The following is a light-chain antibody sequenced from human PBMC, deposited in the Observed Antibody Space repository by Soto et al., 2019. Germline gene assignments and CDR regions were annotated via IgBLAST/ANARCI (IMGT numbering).Light chain of an antibody. CDR1: SSDIGSNP. Sequence: QSVLTQPPSASGTPGQRVAISCSGGSSDIGSNPVNWYLHLPGAATKLLIYLDNQRPSGVPDRFCGSNSGTSASLTNSGLLSEDEADYFCSAWDDNIYGPVFGGGTKLTVL. V-gene: IGLV1-44*01. J-gene: IGLJ2*01. CDR2: LDN. CDR3: SAWDDNIYGPV.